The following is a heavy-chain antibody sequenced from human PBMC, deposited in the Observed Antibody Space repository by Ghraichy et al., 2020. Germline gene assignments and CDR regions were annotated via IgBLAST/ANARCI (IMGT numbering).Heavy chain of an antibody. Sequence: GESLNISCAASGFTFSSYAMSWVRQAPGKGLEWVSAISGSGGSTYYADSVKGRFTISRDNSKNTLYLQMNSLRAEDTAVYYCAKDRRCSGVSCYFRVAFDTGGKGTMVTVSS. CDR3: AKDRRCSGVSCYFRVAFDT. CDR1: GFTFSSYA. J-gene: IGHJ3*02. V-gene: IGHV3-23*01. D-gene: IGHD2-15*01. CDR2: ISGSGGST.